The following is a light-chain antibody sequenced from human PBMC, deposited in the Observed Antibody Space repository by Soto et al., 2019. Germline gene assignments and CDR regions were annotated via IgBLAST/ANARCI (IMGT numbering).Light chain of an antibody. V-gene: IGKV1-9*01. J-gene: IGKJ1*01. CDR1: QGISSY. Sequence: DIQLTQSPSFLSASGGDRVTITCRASQGISSYLAWYQQKPGRAPKLLIYSASTLQSGVPSRFSGSGSGTEFTLTISSLQPEDFATYYCQQVNSFPWGFGQGTKVDIK. CDR2: SAS. CDR3: QQVNSFPWG.